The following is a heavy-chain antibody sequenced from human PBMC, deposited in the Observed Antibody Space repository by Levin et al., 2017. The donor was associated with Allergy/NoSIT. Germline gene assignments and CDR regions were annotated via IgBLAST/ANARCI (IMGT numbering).Heavy chain of an antibody. CDR1: GFTFSNAW. Sequence: PGGSLRLSCAASGFTFSNAWMSWVRQAPGKGLEWVGRIKRKTDGGTTDYAAPVRGRFTISRDDSKNTLYLQMNSLKTEDTAVYYCTHSLQDSSGWYGAFDYWGQGTLVTVSS. CDR3: THSLQDSSGWYGAFDY. V-gene: IGHV3-15*01. CDR2: IKRKTDGGTT. D-gene: IGHD6-19*01. J-gene: IGHJ4*02.